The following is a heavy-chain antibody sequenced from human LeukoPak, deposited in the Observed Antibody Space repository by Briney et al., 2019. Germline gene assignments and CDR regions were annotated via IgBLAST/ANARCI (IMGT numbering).Heavy chain of an antibody. CDR1: GYTFTSYY. J-gene: IGHJ5*02. D-gene: IGHD7-27*01. Sequence: ASVKVSCKASGYTFTSYYMHWVRQAPGQGLEWMGIINPSGGSTSYTQKFQGRVTMTRDMSTSTVYMELSSLRSEDTAVYYCARERRTGVRFDPWGQGTLVTVSS. V-gene: IGHV1-46*01. CDR2: INPSGGST. CDR3: ARERRTGVRFDP.